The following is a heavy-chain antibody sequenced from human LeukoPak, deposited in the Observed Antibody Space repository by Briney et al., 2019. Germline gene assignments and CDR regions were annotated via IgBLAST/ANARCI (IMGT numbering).Heavy chain of an antibody. CDR3: ARDRWIQLHPPNYQYYGMDV. CDR1: GFTFDDYA. CDR2: ISWNSGSI. Sequence: HPGGSLRLSCAASGFTFDDYAMHWVRQAPGKGLEWVSSISWNSGSIGYADSVKGRFTISRDNAKNSLYLQMNILRAEDTAVYYCARDRWIQLHPPNYQYYGMDVWGQGTTVTVS. J-gene: IGHJ6*02. D-gene: IGHD5-18*01. V-gene: IGHV3-9*01.